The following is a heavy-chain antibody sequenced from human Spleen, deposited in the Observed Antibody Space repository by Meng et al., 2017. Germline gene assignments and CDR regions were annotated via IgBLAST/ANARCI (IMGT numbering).Heavy chain of an antibody. V-gene: IGHV3-20*04. CDR3: ARDSNPYYYDSSGYFF. J-gene: IGHJ4*02. CDR2: INWNGRST. D-gene: IGHD3-22*01. CDR1: GFTFDDYG. Sequence: GESLKISCAASGFTFDDYGMSWVRQAPGKGLEWVSDINWNGRSTGYADSVKGRFAISRDNSKNTLYLQMNSLRAEDTAVYYCARDSNPYYYDSSGYFFWGQGTLVTVSS.